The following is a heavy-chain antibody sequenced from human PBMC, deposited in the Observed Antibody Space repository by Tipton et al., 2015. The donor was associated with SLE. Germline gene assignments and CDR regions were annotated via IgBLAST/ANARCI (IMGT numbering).Heavy chain of an antibody. CDR3: ARSRWGEWLRLDFDY. CDR2: IYYSGST. J-gene: IGHJ4*02. Sequence: TLSLTCTVSGGSISSSSYYWGWIRQPPGKGLEWIGSIYYSGSTYYNPSLKSRVTISVDTSKNEFSLKLTSVTAADTAVYYCARSRWGEWLRLDFDYWGQGTLVTVSS. V-gene: IGHV4-39*07. CDR1: GGSISSSSYY. D-gene: IGHD5-12*01.